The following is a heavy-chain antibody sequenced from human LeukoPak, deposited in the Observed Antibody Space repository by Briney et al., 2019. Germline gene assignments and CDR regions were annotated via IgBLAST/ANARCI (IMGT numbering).Heavy chain of an antibody. CDR2: IYPGDSDT. CDR3: ARMAPNYYDSSGYYFER. J-gene: IGHJ4*02. Sequence: GESLKISCKGFGYSFTSYWIGWVRQMPGKGLGGMGIIYPGDSDTRYSPSFQGQVTISADKSISTAYLQWSSLNASATAMYYCARMAPNYYDSSGYYFERWGQGTLVTVSS. V-gene: IGHV5-51*01. CDR1: GYSFTSYW. D-gene: IGHD3-22*01.